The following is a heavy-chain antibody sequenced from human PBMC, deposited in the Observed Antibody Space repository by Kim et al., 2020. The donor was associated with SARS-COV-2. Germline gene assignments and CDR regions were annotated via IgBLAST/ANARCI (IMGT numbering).Heavy chain of an antibody. CDR3: AKLPYYYDSSGYCYEDYLYH. V-gene: IGHV3-30*18. J-gene: IGHJ4*02. D-gene: IGHD3-22*01. CDR2: ISSDGSNK. Sequence: GGSLRLSCAASGFTFSNYGMHWVRQAPGKGLDWVSGISSDGSNKYYADSVKGRFTISRDNSKNTLYLQMNSLRAEDTAVYYCAKLPYYYDSSGYCYEDYLYHWGQRPLVSVPS. CDR1: GFTFSNYG.